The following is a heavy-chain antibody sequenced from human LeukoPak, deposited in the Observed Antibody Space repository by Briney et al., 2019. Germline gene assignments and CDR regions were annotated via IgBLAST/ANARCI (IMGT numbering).Heavy chain of an antibody. CDR1: GYTLTELS. Sequence: ASVKVSCKVSGYTLTELSMHWVRQAPGKGLEWMGGFDPEDGETIYAQKFQGRATMTEDTSTDTAYMELSSLRSEDTAVYYCATFPTAVYSSSFDYWGQGTLVTVSS. CDR3: ATFPTAVYSSSFDY. J-gene: IGHJ4*02. V-gene: IGHV1-24*01. D-gene: IGHD6-6*01. CDR2: FDPEDGET.